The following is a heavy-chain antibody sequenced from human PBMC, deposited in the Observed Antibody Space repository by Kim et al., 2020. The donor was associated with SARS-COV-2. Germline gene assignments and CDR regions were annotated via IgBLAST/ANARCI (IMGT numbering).Heavy chain of an antibody. CDR3: ARVGQQLVLYWYFDL. V-gene: IGHV1-69*01. Sequence: QKFQSRVTITADEATSTAYMELSSLRSEDTAVYYCARVGQQLVLYWYFDLWGRGTLVTVSS. J-gene: IGHJ2*01. D-gene: IGHD6-13*01.